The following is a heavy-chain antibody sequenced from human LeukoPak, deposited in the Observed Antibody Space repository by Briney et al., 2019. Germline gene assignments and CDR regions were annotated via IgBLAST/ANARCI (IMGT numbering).Heavy chain of an antibody. J-gene: IGHJ4*02. CDR1: GFTVSSNY. CDR2: IYSGGST. CDR3: ARSREESSSWYGGEFDY. V-gene: IGHV3-66*01. Sequence: PGGSLRLSCAASGFTVSSNYMSWVRQAPGKGLEWVSVIYSGGSTYYADSVKGRFTISRDNSKNTLYLQMNSLRAEDTAVYYCARSREESSSWYGGEFDYWGQGTLVTVSS. D-gene: IGHD6-13*01.